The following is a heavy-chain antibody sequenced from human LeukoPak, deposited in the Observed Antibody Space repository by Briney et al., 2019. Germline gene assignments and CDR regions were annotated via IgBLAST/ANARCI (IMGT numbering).Heavy chain of an antibody. V-gene: IGHV3-48*03. CDR2: ISSSGSTI. CDR3: AGTGYSSGWYDY. CDR1: GFTFSSYE. J-gene: IGHJ4*02. Sequence: GGSLRLSCAASGFTFSSYEMNWVRQAPGKGLEWVSYISSSGSTIYYADSVKGRFTISRDNAKNSLYLQMNSLRAEDTAVYYCAGTGYSSGWYDYWGQGTLVTVSS. D-gene: IGHD6-19*01.